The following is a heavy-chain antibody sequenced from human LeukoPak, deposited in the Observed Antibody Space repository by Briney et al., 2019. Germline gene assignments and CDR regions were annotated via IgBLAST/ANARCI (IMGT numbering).Heavy chain of an antibody. CDR2: ISYSGNT. Sequence: SETLPLTCTVSGGSIISSDYHWGWVRQPPGKGLEWIGTISYSGNTDYNPSLRSRVTISVDTSNNQFSLRLGSVTAADTAVYYCAGETYYYDSSGYSGSSSLHPWGQGTLVTVSS. J-gene: IGHJ5*02. CDR3: AGETYYYDSSGYSGSSSLHP. CDR1: GGSIISSDYH. D-gene: IGHD3-22*01. V-gene: IGHV4-39*07.